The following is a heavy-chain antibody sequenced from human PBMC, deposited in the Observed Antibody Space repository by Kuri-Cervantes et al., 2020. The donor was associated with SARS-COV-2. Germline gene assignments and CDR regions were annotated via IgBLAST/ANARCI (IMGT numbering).Heavy chain of an antibody. Sequence: SETLSLTCTVSGGSVSSSSYYWGWIRQPPGKGLEWIGSIYYSGSTYYNPSLKSRVTISVDTSKNQFSLKLSSVTAADTAVYYCVRQYLAVAPNAFDIWGQGTMVTVSS. CDR1: GGSVSSSSYY. CDR3: VRQYLAVAPNAFDI. CDR2: IYYSGST. D-gene: IGHD6-19*01. V-gene: IGHV4-39*01. J-gene: IGHJ3*02.